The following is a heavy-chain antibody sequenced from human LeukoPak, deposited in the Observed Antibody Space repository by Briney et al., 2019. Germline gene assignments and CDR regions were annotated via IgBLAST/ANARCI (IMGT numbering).Heavy chain of an antibody. Sequence: AGGSLRLSCAASGFTFSSYAMSWVRQAPGKGLEWVSAISGSGGSTYYADSVKGRFTISRDNSKNTLYLQMNSLRAEDTAVYYCAKVGGYAQRHYYYYYGMDVWGQGTTVAVSS. CDR1: GFTFSSYA. J-gene: IGHJ6*02. CDR3: AKVGGYAQRHYYYYYGMDV. V-gene: IGHV3-23*01. D-gene: IGHD5-12*01. CDR2: ISGSGGST.